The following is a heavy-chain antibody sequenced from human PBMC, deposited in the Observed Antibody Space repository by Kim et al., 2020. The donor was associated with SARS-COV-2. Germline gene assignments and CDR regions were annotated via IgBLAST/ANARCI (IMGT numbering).Heavy chain of an antibody. CDR1: GFTFSDYY. J-gene: IGHJ4*02. CDR2: ISSSSSYT. D-gene: IGHD3-22*01. V-gene: IGHV3-11*06. CDR3: ARVLNSGYYLFDY. Sequence: GGSLRLSCAASGFTFSDYYMSWIRQAPGKGLEWVSYISSSSSYTNYADSVKGRFTISRDNAKNSLYLQMNSLRAEDTAVYYCARVLNSGYYLFDYWGQGTLVTVSS.